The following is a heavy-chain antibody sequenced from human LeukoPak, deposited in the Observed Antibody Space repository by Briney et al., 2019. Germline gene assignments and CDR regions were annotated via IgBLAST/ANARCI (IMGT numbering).Heavy chain of an antibody. V-gene: IGHV1-3*01. J-gene: IGHJ6*02. D-gene: IGHD2-2*01. Sequence: ASVKVSCKASGYTFTSYAMHWVRQAPGQRLEWMGWINAGNGNTKYSQKFQGRVTITRDTSASTAYMELSSLRSEDTAVYYCARDGSCSSTSCYSYYYYGMDVWGQGTTATVSS. CDR1: GYTFTSYA. CDR3: ARDGSCSSTSCYSYYYYGMDV. CDR2: INAGNGNT.